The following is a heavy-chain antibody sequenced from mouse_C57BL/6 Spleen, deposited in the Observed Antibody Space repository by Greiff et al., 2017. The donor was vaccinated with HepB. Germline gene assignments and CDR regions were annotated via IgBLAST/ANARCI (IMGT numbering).Heavy chain of an antibody. J-gene: IGHJ3*01. CDR2: IRSKSNNYAT. CDR1: GFSFNTYA. Sequence: EVKLVESGGGLVQPKGSLKLSCAASGFSFNTYAMNWVRQAPGKGLEWVARIRSKSNNYATYYADSVKDRFTISRDESESMLYLQMNNLKTEDTAMYYCVRPGVVGDLAYWGQGTLVTVSA. CDR3: VRPGVVGDLAY. D-gene: IGHD1-1*01. V-gene: IGHV10-1*01.